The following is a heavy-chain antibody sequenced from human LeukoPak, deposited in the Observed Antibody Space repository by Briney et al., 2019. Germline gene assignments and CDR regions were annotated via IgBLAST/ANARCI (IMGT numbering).Heavy chain of an antibody. CDR1: GYTFTIYN. D-gene: IGHD1-26*01. CDR2: IIPIFGTA. CDR3: VGSSGDYYYYMDV. Sequence: SVKVSCKASGYTFTIYNISWVRQAPGQGLEWMGGIIPIFGTANYAQKFQGRVTITADKSTSTAYMELSSLRSEDTAVYYCVGSSGDYYYYMDVWGKGTTVTVSS. V-gene: IGHV1-69*06. J-gene: IGHJ6*03.